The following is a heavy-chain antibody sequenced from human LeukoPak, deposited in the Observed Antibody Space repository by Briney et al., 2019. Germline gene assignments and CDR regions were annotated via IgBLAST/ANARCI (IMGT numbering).Heavy chain of an antibody. CDR2: INPNSGGT. D-gene: IGHD1-1*01. V-gene: IGHV1-2*02. CDR3: ARVQLDHEDAFDI. J-gene: IGHJ3*02. CDR1: GYTFTGYY. Sequence: ASVKVSCKASGYTFTGYYMHWVRQAPGQGLEWMGWINPNSGGTNYAQKFQGRVTMTRDTSISTAYVELSRLRSDDTAVYYCARVQLDHEDAFDIWGQGTMVTVSS.